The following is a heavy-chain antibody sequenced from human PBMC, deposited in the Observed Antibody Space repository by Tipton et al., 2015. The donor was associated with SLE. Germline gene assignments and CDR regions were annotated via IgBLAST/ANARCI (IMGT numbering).Heavy chain of an antibody. CDR3: VGWGSSGYYYGFDY. CDR2: IYYSGST. V-gene: IGHV4-39*01. Sequence: TLSLTCTVSGGSISSSSYYWGWIRQPPGKGLYWIGSIYYSGSTYYNPSLKSRVTISVDTSKNQFSLKLSSVTAADTAVYYCVGWGSSGYYYGFDYWGQGTLVTVSS. D-gene: IGHD3-22*01. CDR1: GGSISSSSYY. J-gene: IGHJ4*02.